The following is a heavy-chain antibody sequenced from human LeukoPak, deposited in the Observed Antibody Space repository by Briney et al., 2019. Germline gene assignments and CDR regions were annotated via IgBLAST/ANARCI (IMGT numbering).Heavy chain of an antibody. CDR3: ARTSYSSSWYYFDY. CDR1: GGSISSSSYY. J-gene: IGHJ4*02. Sequence: PSGTLSLTCTVSGGSISSSSYYWGWIRQPPGKGLEWIGSIYHSGSTYYNPSLKSRVTIAVETSKNQFSLKLSSVTAADTAVYYCARTSYSSSWYYFDYWGQGTLVTVSS. D-gene: IGHD6-13*01. V-gene: IGHV4-39*07. CDR2: IYHSGST.